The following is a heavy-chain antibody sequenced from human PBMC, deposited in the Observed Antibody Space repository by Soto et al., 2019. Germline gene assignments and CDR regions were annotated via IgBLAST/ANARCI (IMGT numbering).Heavy chain of an antibody. CDR3: GREEYSSSSSRFGGFDP. Sequence: SVKVYCKGPGGTFSSYSISWVRQSPGQGLEWMGGIIPIFGTANYAQKFQGRVTITADESTSTAYMELSSLRSEDTAVYDCGREEYSSSSSRFGGFDPWGQGTLVTVSS. CDR1: GGTFSSYS. J-gene: IGHJ5*02. V-gene: IGHV1-69*13. CDR2: IIPIFGTA. D-gene: IGHD6-6*01.